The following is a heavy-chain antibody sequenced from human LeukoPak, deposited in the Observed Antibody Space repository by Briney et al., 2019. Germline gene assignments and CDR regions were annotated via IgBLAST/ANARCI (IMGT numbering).Heavy chain of an antibody. V-gene: IGHV4-39*07. D-gene: IGHD3-10*01. J-gene: IGHJ6*02. CDR1: GGSISSGDYY. CDR2: INHSGST. CDR3: ARVYGSGIYYYYYGMDV. Sequence: PSETLSLTCTVSGGSISSGDYYWSWIRQPPGKGLEWIGEINHSGSTNYNPSLKSRVTISVDTSKNQFSLKLSSVTAADTAVYYCARVYGSGIYYYYYGMDVWGQGTTVTVSS.